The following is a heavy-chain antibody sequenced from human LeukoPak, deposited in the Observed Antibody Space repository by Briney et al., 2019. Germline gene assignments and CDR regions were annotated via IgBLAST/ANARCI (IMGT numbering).Heavy chain of an antibody. CDR2: ISYSGST. J-gene: IGHJ5*02. D-gene: IGHD1-1*01. V-gene: IGHV4-59*01. CDR1: GGSISMYY. CDR3: AREGTAGTNLNWFDP. Sequence: PSETLSLTCTVSGGSISMYYWSWIRQPPGKGLEWIGYISYSGSTNFNPSLKSRVTISVDTSKNQFSLKLSSVTAADTAVYYCAREGTAGTNLNWFDPWGQGTLVTVSS.